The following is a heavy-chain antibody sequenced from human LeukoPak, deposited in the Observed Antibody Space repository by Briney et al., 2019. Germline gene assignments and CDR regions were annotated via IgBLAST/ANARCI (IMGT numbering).Heavy chain of an antibody. CDR1: GLTFRTTW. J-gene: IGHJ4*02. CDR2: MNGEGTTI. Sequence: GGSLRLSCATSGLTFRTTWMHWVRQAPGKGLMWVSRMNGEGTTIDYADSVKGRFTVSRDYAKNTLFLQMNNLRTEDTALCFCATARNFRFEYWGQGSLVIVSA. D-gene: IGHD1-7*01. CDR3: ATARNFRFEY. V-gene: IGHV3-74*01.